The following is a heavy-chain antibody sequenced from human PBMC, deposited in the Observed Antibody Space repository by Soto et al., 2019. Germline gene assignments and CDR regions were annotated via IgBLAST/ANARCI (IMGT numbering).Heavy chain of an antibody. Sequence: SETLSLTCTVSGDSISIGDYYWSWIRQPPGKGLEWIGYIYYSGNTYYNPSLKSRITISVDMSKNQFSPKLSSVTAADTAVYYCARAVDSGGFPDAFDIWGQGTMVTVSS. D-gene: IGHD3-22*01. CDR2: IYYSGNT. V-gene: IGHV4-30-4*01. J-gene: IGHJ3*02. CDR1: GDSISIGDYY. CDR3: ARAVDSGGFPDAFDI.